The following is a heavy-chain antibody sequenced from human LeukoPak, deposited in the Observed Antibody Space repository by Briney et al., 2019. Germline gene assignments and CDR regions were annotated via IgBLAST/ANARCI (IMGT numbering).Heavy chain of an antibody. CDR1: GFTFSSYS. Sequence: PGGSLRLSCAASGFTFSSYSMNWVRQAPGKGLEWVSSISSSSSYIYYADSVKGRFTISRDNAKNSLYLQMNSLRAEDTAVYYCAREKSIFGVVKGYNWFDPWGQGTLVTVSS. D-gene: IGHD3-3*01. CDR2: ISSSSSYI. J-gene: IGHJ5*02. V-gene: IGHV3-21*01. CDR3: AREKSIFGVVKGYNWFDP.